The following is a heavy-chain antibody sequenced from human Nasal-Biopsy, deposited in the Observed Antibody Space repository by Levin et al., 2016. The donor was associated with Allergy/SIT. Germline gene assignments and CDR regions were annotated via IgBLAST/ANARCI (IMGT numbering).Heavy chain of an antibody. CDR3: TRDRDSGYNRVFDY. D-gene: IGHD5-12*01. CDR2: ISTNSSYI. Sequence: GGSLRLSCAASGFTFSSYSMNWVRQAPGKGLEWVSSISTNSSYIYYADSVKGRFTVSRDNAKNSLYLQMNSLRAEDTAVYYCTRDRDSGYNRVFDYWGQGTLVTVSS. CDR1: GFTFSSYS. V-gene: IGHV3-21*01. J-gene: IGHJ4*02.